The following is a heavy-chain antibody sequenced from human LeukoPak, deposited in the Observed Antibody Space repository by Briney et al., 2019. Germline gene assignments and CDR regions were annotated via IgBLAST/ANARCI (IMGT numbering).Heavy chain of an antibody. J-gene: IGHJ4*02. V-gene: IGHV3-30-3*01. CDR2: ISYDGSNK. D-gene: IGHD5-12*01. CDR1: GFTLSSCA. Sequence: QPGGSLRLSCAASGFTLSSCAMHWVRQAPDKGLEWVAVISYDGSNKYYADSVKGRFTISRDNSKNTPYLQMNSLRAEDTAVYYCARAYVDIVATTYFDYWGQGTLVTVSS. CDR3: ARAYVDIVATTYFDY.